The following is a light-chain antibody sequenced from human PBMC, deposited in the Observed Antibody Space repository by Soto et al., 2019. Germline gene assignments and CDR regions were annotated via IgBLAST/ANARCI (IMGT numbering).Light chain of an antibody. V-gene: IGKV1-39*01. CDR2: AVS. CDR3: QQSFSTPIYT. Sequence: DIHLTQSPSSLSASVGDRVTITCWASQPISSYLNWYQKRPGEAPKLLTYAVSTLHSGVPSRFSGSWSGTDFPLTISSLQPEDFATYYCQQSFSTPIYTFGQGTELEIK. J-gene: IGKJ2*01. CDR1: QPISSY.